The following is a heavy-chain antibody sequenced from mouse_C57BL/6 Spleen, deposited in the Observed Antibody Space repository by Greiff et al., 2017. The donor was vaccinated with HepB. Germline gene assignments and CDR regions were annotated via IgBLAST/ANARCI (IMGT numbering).Heavy chain of an antibody. D-gene: IGHD1-1*01. V-gene: IGHV1-63*01. Sequence: VQLQQSGAELVRPGTSVKMSCKASGYTFTNYWIGWAKQRPGHGLEWIGDIYPGGGYTNYNEKFKGKATLTADKSSSTAYMQFSSLTSEDSAIYYCARGYGSSYYYAMDYWGQGTSVTVSS. CDR2: IYPGGGYT. CDR1: GYTFTNYW. J-gene: IGHJ4*01. CDR3: ARGYGSSYYYAMDY.